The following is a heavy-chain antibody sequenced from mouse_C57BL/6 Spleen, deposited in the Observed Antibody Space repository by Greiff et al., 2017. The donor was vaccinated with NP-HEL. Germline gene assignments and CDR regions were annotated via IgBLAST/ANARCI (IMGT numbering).Heavy chain of an antibody. V-gene: IGHV1-52*01. CDR3: ARGDYYGSSYFDY. J-gene: IGHJ2*01. D-gene: IGHD1-1*01. Sequence: QVQLQQPGAELVRPGSSVKLSCKASGYTFTSYWMHWVKQRPIQGLEWIGNIDPSDSETHYNQKFKDKATLTVDKYSSTAYMQLSSLTSEDSAVYYCARGDYYGSSYFDYWGQGTTLTVSS. CDR2: IDPSDSET. CDR1: GYTFTSYW.